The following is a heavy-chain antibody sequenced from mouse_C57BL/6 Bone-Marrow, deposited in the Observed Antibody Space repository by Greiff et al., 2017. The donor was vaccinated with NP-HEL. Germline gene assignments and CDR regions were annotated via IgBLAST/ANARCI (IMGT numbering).Heavy chain of an antibody. CDR3: AREGGIYYGNYDYFDY. J-gene: IGHJ2*01. CDR2: INYDGSST. D-gene: IGHD2-1*01. CDR1: GFTFSDYY. Sequence: EVMLVESEGGLVQPGSSMKLSCTASGFTFSDYYMAWVRQVPEKGLEWVANINYDGSSTYYLDSLKSRFIISRDNAKNILYLQMSSLKSEDTATYYCAREGGIYYGNYDYFDYWGQGTTLTVSS. V-gene: IGHV5-16*01.